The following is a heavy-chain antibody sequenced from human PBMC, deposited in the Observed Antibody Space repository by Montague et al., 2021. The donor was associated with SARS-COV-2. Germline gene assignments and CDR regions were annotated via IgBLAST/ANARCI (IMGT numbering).Heavy chain of an antibody. J-gene: IGHJ4*02. CDR3: ARGLGANLDY. D-gene: IGHD1-26*01. CDR2: VFYTGFN. Sequence: SETLSLTCTVSRGFINNYYWNWIRQSPDKGLEWIGFVFYTGFNKYNPSLESRVTISLDTSGNQFSLRLTSVTAADTAVYFCARGLGANLDYGGQGILVTV. CDR1: RGFINNYY. V-gene: IGHV4-59*01.